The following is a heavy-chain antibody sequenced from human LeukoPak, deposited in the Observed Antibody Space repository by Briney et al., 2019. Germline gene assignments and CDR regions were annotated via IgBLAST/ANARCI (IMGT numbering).Heavy chain of an antibody. CDR1: GFTFSSYA. CDR3: AKDVGYSGYDEAFDY. J-gene: IGHJ4*02. Sequence: GGSLRLSCAASGFTFSSYAMSWVRQAPGKGLEWVSAISGSGGSTYYADSVKGRFTISRDNSKNTPYLQMNSLRAEDTAVYYCAKDVGYSGYDEAFDYWGQGTLVTVSS. D-gene: IGHD5-12*01. CDR2: ISGSGGST. V-gene: IGHV3-23*01.